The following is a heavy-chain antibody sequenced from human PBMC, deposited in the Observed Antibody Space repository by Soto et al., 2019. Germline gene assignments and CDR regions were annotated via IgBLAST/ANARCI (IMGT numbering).Heavy chain of an antibody. CDR2: ISGSGGAT. CDR1: GFTFSTYA. Sequence: EVQLLESGGRLVQPGGSLRLSCAASGFTFSTYAMSWVRQAPGKGLEWVSSISGSGGATYYADSVKGRFTISTDTSKNTLYLQMNSLRAEDTAVYYCAKHVERLAPFDYWGQGALVTVSS. J-gene: IGHJ4*02. D-gene: IGHD1-26*01. V-gene: IGHV3-23*01. CDR3: AKHVERLAPFDY.